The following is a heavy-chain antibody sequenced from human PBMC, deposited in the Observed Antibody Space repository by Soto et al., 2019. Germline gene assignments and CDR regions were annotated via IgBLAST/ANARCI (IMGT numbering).Heavy chain of an antibody. V-gene: IGHV3-23*01. CDR3: AKGRGSGWAWYFDN. D-gene: IGHD6-19*01. CDR1: GFTFKESA. CDR2: ISDTGAST. Sequence: LRLSCAASGFTFKESAMNWVRQAPGKGLECVASISDTGASTWYAESVRGRLSISRDNSKNTLYLQMNSLRGEDTAVYYCAKGRGSGWAWYFDNCGQGTLVTVSS. J-gene: IGHJ4*02.